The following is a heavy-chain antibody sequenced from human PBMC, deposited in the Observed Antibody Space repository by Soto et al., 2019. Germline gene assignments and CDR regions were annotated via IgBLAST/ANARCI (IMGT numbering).Heavy chain of an antibody. J-gene: IGHJ4*02. CDR1: GFTFSSYA. CDR3: VKLRYSSDTGSFDH. CDR2: ISSSGSTI. V-gene: IGHV3-48*01. D-gene: IGHD2-15*01. Sequence: GGSLRLSCAASGFTFSSYAMSWVRQAPGRGLEWVSHISSSGSTIYYADSVKGRFTSSRDNAKNSLYLQMNSLRAEDTALYYCVKLRYSSDTGSFDHWGQGTLVTVSS.